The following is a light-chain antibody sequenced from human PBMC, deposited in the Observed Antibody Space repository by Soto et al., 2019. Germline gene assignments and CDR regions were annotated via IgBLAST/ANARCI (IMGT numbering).Light chain of an antibody. V-gene: IGKV1-5*01. CDR3: QQYKSYWT. CDR1: RNIGSW. J-gene: IGKJ1*01. Sequence: DIQMTQSPSTLSASIGDRVTITCRASRNIGSWLAWYQQKAGKAPNLLISDASSLETGVPSRFSGSGSGTEFTLTINSLQPDDFATYYCQQYKSYWTFGQGTKVDIK. CDR2: DAS.